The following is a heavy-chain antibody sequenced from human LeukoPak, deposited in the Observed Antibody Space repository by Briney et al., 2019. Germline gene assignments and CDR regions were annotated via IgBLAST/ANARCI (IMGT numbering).Heavy chain of an antibody. V-gene: IGHV3-23*01. Sequence: PGGPLSLSCEASGFTFSSLAMSWVRQAPGKGLEWVSAVSGNGAGTAYADSVKGRFTISRDISKNPLFLQMNTLRAEARAVYSCAKGPRPHRHYWRQGTLVSVFS. J-gene: IGHJ4*02. CDR2: VSGNGAGT. CDR1: GFTFSSLA. CDR3: AKGPRPHRHY.